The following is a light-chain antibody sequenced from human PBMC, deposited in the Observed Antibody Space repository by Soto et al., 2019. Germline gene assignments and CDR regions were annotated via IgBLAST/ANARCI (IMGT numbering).Light chain of an antibody. Sequence: QSVLTQPPSVSGAPGQRVTISCTVSSSNIGAGFDVHWYQHLPGTAPKLLIYGTTNRPSGVPDRFSASKSGTSASLAITGLQAEDEADYYCQSYDISRMWGVFGGGTKLTVL. CDR1: SSNIGAGFD. CDR2: GTT. CDR3: QSYDISRMWGV. V-gene: IGLV1-40*01. J-gene: IGLJ3*02.